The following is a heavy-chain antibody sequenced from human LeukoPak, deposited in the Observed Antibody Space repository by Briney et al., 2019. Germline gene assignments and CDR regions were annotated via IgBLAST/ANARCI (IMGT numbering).Heavy chain of an antibody. CDR1: GFNFISCE. CDR2: ISGSGGTI. Sequence: PGGFLRLSCAASGFNFISCEMNWVRQAPGKGLEWLAYISGSGGTIYYADSVKGRFNISRDNAKNSLHLQMNSLRVEDTAVYYCAREQWRTVDYWGQGTVVTVSS. V-gene: IGHV3-48*03. CDR3: AREQWRTVDY. D-gene: IGHD6-19*01. J-gene: IGHJ4*02.